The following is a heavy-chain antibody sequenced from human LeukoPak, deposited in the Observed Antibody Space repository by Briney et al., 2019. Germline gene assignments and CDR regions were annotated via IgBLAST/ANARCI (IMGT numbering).Heavy chain of an antibody. J-gene: IGHJ6*03. CDR1: GYTFTGYY. D-gene: IGHD4-11*01. Sequence: ASVRASCKASGYTFTGYYMHWVRQAPGQGLEWMGWINPNSGGTNYAQKCQGRVTMTTDMSISTAYMELIRLRSRDTAVYFCARGSSKYVFGYYMDVWGKGTSIIVSS. V-gene: IGHV1-2*02. CDR3: ARGSSKYVFGYYMDV. CDR2: INPNSGGT.